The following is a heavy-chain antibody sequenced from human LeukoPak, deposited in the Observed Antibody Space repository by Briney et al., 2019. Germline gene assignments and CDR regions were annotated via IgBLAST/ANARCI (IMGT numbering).Heavy chain of an antibody. V-gene: IGHV1-46*01. Sequence: ASVKVSCKASGYTFTGYYMHWVRQAPGQGLEWMGIINPSGGSTSYAQKFQGRVTMTRDTSTSTVYMELSSLRSEDTAVYYCARDGATYSSSSAGYFQHWGQGTLVTVSS. D-gene: IGHD6-6*01. CDR2: INPSGGST. CDR3: ARDGATYSSSSAGYFQH. J-gene: IGHJ1*01. CDR1: GYTFTGYY.